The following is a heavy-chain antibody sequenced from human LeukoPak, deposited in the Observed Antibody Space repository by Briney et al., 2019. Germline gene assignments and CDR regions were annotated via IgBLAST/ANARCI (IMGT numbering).Heavy chain of an antibody. Sequence: KSSETLSLTCTVSGGSISSSSYYWGWIRQPPGKGLEWIGSIYYSGSTYYNPSLKSRVTISVDTSKNQFSLKLSSVTAADTAVYYCARVFGIAADYWGQGTLVTVSS. D-gene: IGHD6-13*01. J-gene: IGHJ4*02. CDR3: ARVFGIAADY. CDR2: IYYSGST. CDR1: GGSISSSSYY. V-gene: IGHV4-39*07.